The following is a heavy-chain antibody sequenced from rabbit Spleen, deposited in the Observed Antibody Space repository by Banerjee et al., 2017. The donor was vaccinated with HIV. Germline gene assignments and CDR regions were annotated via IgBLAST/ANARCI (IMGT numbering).Heavy chain of an antibody. V-gene: IGHV1S40*01. D-gene: IGHD7-1*01. Sequence: QELKESGGRLVTPGASLTLTCTASGVSFSISSYMCWVRQAPGKGLEWIACIDAGSSGFTYFATWAKGRFAISKTSSTTVTLQMTRLTAADTATYFCARDTGSSFSSYGMDLWGPGTLVTVS. CDR1: GVSFSISSY. CDR2: IDAGSSGFT. J-gene: IGHJ6*01. CDR3: ARDTGSSFSSYGMDL.